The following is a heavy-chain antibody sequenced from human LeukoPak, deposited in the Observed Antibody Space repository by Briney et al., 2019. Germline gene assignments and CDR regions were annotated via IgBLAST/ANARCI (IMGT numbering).Heavy chain of an antibody. V-gene: IGHV4-34*01. Sequence: SETLSLNSAVYGGSFSGYYWNWIRQPPGKGLEWIGEINHSGSTNYNPSLKSRVTISVDTSKNQFSLKLSSVTAADTAVYYCARDIAAAASGGPFAPSWFDPWGQGTLVTVSS. J-gene: IGHJ5*02. D-gene: IGHD6-13*01. CDR3: ARDIAAAASGGPFAPSWFDP. CDR2: INHSGST. CDR1: GGSFSGYY.